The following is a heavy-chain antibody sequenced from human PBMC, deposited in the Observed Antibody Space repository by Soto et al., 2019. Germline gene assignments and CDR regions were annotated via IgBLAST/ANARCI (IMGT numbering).Heavy chain of an antibody. CDR2: IRSKAYGGTT. Sequence: GGSLRLSCTASGFTFGDYAMSWFRQAPGKGLEWVGFIRSKAYGGTTEYAASVKGRFTISRDDSKSIAYLQMNSLKTEDTAVYYCTRDQDGDYGSGFYYYMDVWGKGTTVTVSS. D-gene: IGHD4-17*01. CDR3: TRDQDGDYGSGFYYYMDV. V-gene: IGHV3-49*03. J-gene: IGHJ6*03. CDR1: GFTFGDYA.